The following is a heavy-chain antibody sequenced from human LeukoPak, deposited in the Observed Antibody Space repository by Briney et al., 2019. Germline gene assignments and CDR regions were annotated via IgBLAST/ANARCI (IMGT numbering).Heavy chain of an antibody. CDR1: GGSFRGYY. CDR3: ARGYDSGGYYAYFDY. J-gene: IGHJ4*02. Sequence: PSETLSLTCTVYGGSFRGYYWTWIRQFPGKGLQWIGEVIHSGATNYNPSLTSRLIISVDTSRNQFSLKLSSVTAADTAVYYCARGYDSGGYYAYFDYWGQGALVTVSS. CDR2: VIHSGAT. V-gene: IGHV4-34*12. D-gene: IGHD3-22*01.